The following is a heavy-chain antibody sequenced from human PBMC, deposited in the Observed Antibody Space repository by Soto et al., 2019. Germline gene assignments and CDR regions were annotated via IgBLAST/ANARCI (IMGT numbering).Heavy chain of an antibody. CDR2: SHRTGST. CDR3: AGESAGSGKNNSFET. Sequence: WETLSLTCSLSRGSISSYDWSWGRHPPGKGLEWIGFSHRTGSTKYNPSLESRVTISVDTSQTQLSLRLSSVTAADTAVYYCAGESAGSGKNNSFETWGQG. CDR1: RGSISSYD. D-gene: IGHD3-10*01. J-gene: IGHJ5*02. V-gene: IGHV4-59*01.